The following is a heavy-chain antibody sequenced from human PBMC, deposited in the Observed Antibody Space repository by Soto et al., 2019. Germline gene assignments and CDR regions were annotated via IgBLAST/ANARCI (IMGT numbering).Heavy chain of an antibody. CDR1: GYTFTGYY. V-gene: IGHV1-2*02. CDR2: INPNSGGT. J-gene: IGHJ6*02. D-gene: IGHD6-19*01. Sequence: ASVKVSCKASGYTFTGYYMHWVRQAPGQGLEWMGWINPNSGGTNYAQKFQGRVTMTRDTSISTDYMELSRLRSDDTAVYYCARGGRIAVAPRRWDVWGQGTKVTVS. CDR3: ARGGRIAVAPRRWDV.